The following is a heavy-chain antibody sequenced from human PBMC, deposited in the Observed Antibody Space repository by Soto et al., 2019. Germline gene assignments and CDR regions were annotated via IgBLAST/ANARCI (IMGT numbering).Heavy chain of an antibody. D-gene: IGHD6-19*01. V-gene: IGHV1-69*13. CDR2: IIPIFGTA. J-gene: IGHJ5*02. CDR1: GGTFSSYA. Sequence: SVKVSCKASGGTFSSYAISWVRQAPGQGLEWMGGIIPIFGTANYAQKFQGRVTITADESTSTAYMELSSLRSEDTAVYYCASRIRSSGWYYWFDPWGQGTLVTVSS. CDR3: ASRIRSSGWYYWFDP.